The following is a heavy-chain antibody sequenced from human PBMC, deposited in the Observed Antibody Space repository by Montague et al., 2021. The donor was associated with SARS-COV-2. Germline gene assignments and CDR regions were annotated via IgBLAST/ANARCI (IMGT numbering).Heavy chain of an antibody. Sequence: QSGAEVKKPGESLKISCKGSGCSFTSYWVGWVRQMPRKGLEWMGIIYPDDSDTRYSPSFQGQVTISADKSISTAYLQWSSLKASDTAMYYCARLSYYGSGSYPFDYWGQGTLVTVSS. V-gene: IGHV5-51*01. D-gene: IGHD3-10*01. CDR1: GCSFTSYW. J-gene: IGHJ4*02. CDR3: ARLSYYGSGSYPFDY. CDR2: IYPDDSDT.